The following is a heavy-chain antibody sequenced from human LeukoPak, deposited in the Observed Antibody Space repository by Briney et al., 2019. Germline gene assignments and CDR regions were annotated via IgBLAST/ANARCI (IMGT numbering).Heavy chain of an antibody. CDR2: INHSGST. J-gene: IGHJ6*02. CDR1: GGSFSGYY. D-gene: IGHD2-21*02. CDR3: ARGLFIRAYCGGDCSLKPYYYYYYGMTS. Sequence: SETLSLTCAVYGGSFSGYYWSWIRQPPGKGLEWIGEINHSGSTNYNPSLKSRVTISVDTSKNQFSLKLSSVTAADTAVYYCARGLFIRAYCGGDCSLKPYYYYYYGMTSGAKGPRSPSP. V-gene: IGHV4-34*01.